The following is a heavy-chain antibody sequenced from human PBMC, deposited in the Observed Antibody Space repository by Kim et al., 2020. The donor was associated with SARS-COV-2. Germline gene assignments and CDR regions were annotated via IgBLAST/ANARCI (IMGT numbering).Heavy chain of an antibody. CDR2: IIPIFGTA. D-gene: IGHD4-17*01. Sequence: SVKVSCKASGGTFSSYAISWVRQAPGQGLEWMGGIIPIFGTANYAQKFQGRVTITADESTSTAYMELSRLSSEDTAVYYCARSPSLTTVVTPPFDIWGQGTMVTVSS. V-gene: IGHV1-69*13. CDR3: ARSPSLTTVVTPPFDI. J-gene: IGHJ3*02. CDR1: GGTFSSYA.